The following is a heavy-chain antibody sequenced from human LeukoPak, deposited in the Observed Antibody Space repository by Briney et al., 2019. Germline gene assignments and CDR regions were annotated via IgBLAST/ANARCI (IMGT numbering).Heavy chain of an antibody. J-gene: IGHJ4*02. D-gene: IGHD4-17*01. CDR1: GFTVSSNS. CDR3: ARETTVTTLFDY. CDR2: INHSGST. Sequence: GSLRLSCTVSGFTVSSNSMSWIRQPPGKGLEWIGEINHSGSTNYNPSLKSRVTISVDTSKNQFSLKLSSVTAADTAVYYCARETTVTTLFDYWGQGTLVTVSS. V-gene: IGHV4-34*01.